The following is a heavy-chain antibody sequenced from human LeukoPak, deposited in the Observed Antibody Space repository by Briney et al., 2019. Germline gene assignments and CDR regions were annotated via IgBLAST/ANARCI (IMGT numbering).Heavy chain of an antibody. Sequence: ASVKVSCKASGYTFTSYYMHWVRQAPGQGLEWMGWMNPNSGNTGYAQKFQGRVTITRNTSISTAYMELSSLRSEDTAVYYCARGHGIAAAGTVSDAFDIWGQGTMVTVSS. CDR1: GYTFTSYY. J-gene: IGHJ3*02. CDR2: MNPNSGNT. V-gene: IGHV1-8*03. CDR3: ARGHGIAAAGTVSDAFDI. D-gene: IGHD6-13*01.